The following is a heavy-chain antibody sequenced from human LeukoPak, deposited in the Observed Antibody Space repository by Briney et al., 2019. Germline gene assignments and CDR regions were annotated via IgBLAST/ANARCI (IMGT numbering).Heavy chain of an antibody. D-gene: IGHD3-22*01. CDR3: ARDVYYYDSSHSRAFDI. CDR1: GVSISSYY. J-gene: IGHJ3*02. V-gene: IGHV4-59*01. CDR2: IYYSGST. Sequence: SETLSLTCTVSGVSISSYYWSWIRQPPGKGLEWVGYIYYSGSTNYNPSLKSRVTISVDTSKNHFSLKLSSVTAADTAVYYCARDVYYYDSSHSRAFDIWGQGTMVTVSS.